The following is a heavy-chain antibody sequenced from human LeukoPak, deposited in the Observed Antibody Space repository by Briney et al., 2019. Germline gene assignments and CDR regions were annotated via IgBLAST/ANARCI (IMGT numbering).Heavy chain of an antibody. J-gene: IGHJ4*02. V-gene: IGHV3-30*18. Sequence: GRSLRLSCPASGFTFSSYGMHWVRQAPGKGLEWVAVISYDGSNKYYADSVKGRFTISRDNSKNTLYLQMNSLRAEDTAVYYCAKERRRGYGFDYWGQGTLVTVSS. CDR2: ISYDGSNK. D-gene: IGHD2-15*01. CDR1: GFTFSSYG. CDR3: AKERRRGYGFDY.